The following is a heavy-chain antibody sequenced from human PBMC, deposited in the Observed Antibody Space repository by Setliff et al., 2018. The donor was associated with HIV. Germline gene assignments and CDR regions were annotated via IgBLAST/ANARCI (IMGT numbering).Heavy chain of an antibody. CDR2: ISGSGGST. CDR3: TRVDEDWRYYGSGSYYILGY. V-gene: IGHV3-23*01. J-gene: IGHJ4*02. D-gene: IGHD3-10*01. Sequence: QPGGSLRLSCAASGFTFSSYAMSWVRQAPGKGLEWVSAISGSGGSTYYADSVKGRFTISRDNSKNTLYLQMNSLKTEDTAVYYCTRVDEDWRYYGSGSYYILGYWGQGTLVTVSS. CDR1: GFTFSSYA.